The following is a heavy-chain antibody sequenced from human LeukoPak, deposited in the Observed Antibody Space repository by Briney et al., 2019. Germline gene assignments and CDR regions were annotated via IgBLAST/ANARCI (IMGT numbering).Heavy chain of an antibody. CDR1: EFTFSSYG. D-gene: IGHD4-23*01. J-gene: IGHJ4*02. Sequence: GRSLRLSCAASEFTFSSYGMHWVRQAPGKGLEWVAVISYDGSNKYYADSVKGRFTISRDNSKNTLYLQMNSLRAEDTAVYYCASLTVVNVDYWGQGTLVTVSS. V-gene: IGHV3-30*03. CDR2: ISYDGSNK. CDR3: ASLTVVNVDY.